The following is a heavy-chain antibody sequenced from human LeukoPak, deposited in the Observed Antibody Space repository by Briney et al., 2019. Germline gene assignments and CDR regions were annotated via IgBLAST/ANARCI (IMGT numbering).Heavy chain of an antibody. D-gene: IGHD1-1*01. CDR3: AKDGTATITFEY. CDR1: GFTFNNYA. V-gene: IGHV3-23*01. CDR2: ISGNGGST. J-gene: IGHJ4*02. Sequence: GGSLRLSCAASGFTFNNYAMSWVRQAPGKGLEWVSVISGNGGSTYYRDSVKGRFTISRDNSKNTLYLQMNSLRAEDTAVYYCAKDGTATITFEYWGQGTLVTVSS.